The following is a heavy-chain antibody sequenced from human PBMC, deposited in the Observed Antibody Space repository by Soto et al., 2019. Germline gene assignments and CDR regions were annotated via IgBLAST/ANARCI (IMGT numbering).Heavy chain of an antibody. CDR3: ARVEQGTATTVVDAFDI. CDR1: GGFVSSGNYY. D-gene: IGHD1-1*01. Sequence: QEQLQQWGAGLLKPSETLSLTCAVYGGFVSSGNYYWSWIRQPPGKGLEWIGEMSHSGGTHFNPSLKSRVTISVDKSKNNFALKMSSVTAADTALYYCARVEQGTATTVVDAFDIWGPGTMVTVSS. J-gene: IGHJ3*02. V-gene: IGHV4-34*01. CDR2: MSHSGGT.